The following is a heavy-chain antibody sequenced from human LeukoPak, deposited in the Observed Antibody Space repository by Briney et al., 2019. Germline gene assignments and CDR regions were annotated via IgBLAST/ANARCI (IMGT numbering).Heavy chain of an antibody. V-gene: IGHV1-2*02. J-gene: IGHJ5*02. Sequence: ASVKVSCKASGYTFTGYYMHWVRQAPGQGLEWMGWINPNSGGTNYAQKSQGRVTMIRDTSISTAYMELSRLRSDDTAVYYCARDRDDILTVYWFDPWGQGTLVTVSS. D-gene: IGHD3-9*01. CDR3: ARDRDDILTVYWFDP. CDR2: INPNSGGT. CDR1: GYTFTGYY.